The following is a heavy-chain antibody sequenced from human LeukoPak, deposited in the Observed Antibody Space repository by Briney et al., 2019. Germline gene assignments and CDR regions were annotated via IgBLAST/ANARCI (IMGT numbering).Heavy chain of an antibody. D-gene: IGHD4-11*01. V-gene: IGHV3-23*01. CDR1: GFTFSTYA. CDR2: IKGGGGDP. J-gene: IGHJ4*02. CDR3: AQGGHDYNPFYY. Sequence: GGSLRLSCAASGFTFSTYAMGWVRQTPGEGLEWVSSIKGGGGDPFYADSVRGRFTISRDKSKNTLYLQLNSLRAEDTAVYFCAQGGHDYNPFYYWGQGTLVTVSS.